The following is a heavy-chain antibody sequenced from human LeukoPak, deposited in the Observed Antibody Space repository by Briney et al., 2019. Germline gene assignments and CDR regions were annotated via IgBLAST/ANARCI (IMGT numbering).Heavy chain of an antibody. CDR2: INPNSGGT. V-gene: IGHV1-2*02. CDR3: AREMATITPFGAFDI. D-gene: IGHD5-24*01. CDR1: GYTFTGYY. Sequence: GASVKVSCKASGYTFTGYYVHWVRQAPGQGLEWMGWINPNSGGTNYAQKFQGRVTMTRDTSISTAYMELSRLRSDDTAVYYCAREMATITPFGAFDIWGQGTMVTVSS. J-gene: IGHJ3*02.